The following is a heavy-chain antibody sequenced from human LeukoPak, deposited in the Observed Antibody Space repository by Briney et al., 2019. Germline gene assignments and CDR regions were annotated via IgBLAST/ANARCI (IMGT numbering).Heavy chain of an antibody. CDR3: ATNRAGTYDRPFDI. D-gene: IGHD1-26*01. CDR2: IYTSGST. V-gene: IGHV4-61*02. J-gene: IGHJ3*02. CDR1: GDSISSGNYY. Sequence: SQTLSLTCTVSGDSISSGNYYWTWIRQPAGEGLEWIGRIYTSGSTKYNPSLKSRVTISVDTSKNQFSLELSSVTATDTAVYFCATNRAGTYDRPFDIWXXGTXXXVSX.